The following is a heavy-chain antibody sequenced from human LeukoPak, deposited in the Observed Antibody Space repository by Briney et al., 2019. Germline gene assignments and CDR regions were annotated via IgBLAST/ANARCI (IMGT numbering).Heavy chain of an antibody. V-gene: IGHV3-23*01. CDR2: ISGSGGRT. CDR1: GFTFSSYA. D-gene: IGHD3-10*01. Sequence: GGSLRLSCAASGFTFSSYAMSWVRQAPEKGLEWVSAISGSGGRTYYADSVKGRFTISRDNSKNTLYLQMNSLRAEDTAVYYCAKKGLWFGELLYFDYWGQGTLVTVSS. J-gene: IGHJ4*02. CDR3: AKKGLWFGELLYFDY.